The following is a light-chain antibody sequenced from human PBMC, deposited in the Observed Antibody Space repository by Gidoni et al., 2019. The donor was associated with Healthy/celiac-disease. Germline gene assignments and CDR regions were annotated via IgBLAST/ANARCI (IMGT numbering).Light chain of an antibody. CDR3: PQSYSTPPYT. Sequence: DIQMTQSPSSLSAAVGDRVTITCRASQSISSYLNWYQQKPGKAPKLLIYAASSLQSGVPSRFSGSGSGTDFTLTISSLQPEDFAPYYCPQSYSTPPYTFGQGTKLEIK. CDR1: QSISSY. J-gene: IGKJ2*01. V-gene: IGKV1-39*01. CDR2: AAS.